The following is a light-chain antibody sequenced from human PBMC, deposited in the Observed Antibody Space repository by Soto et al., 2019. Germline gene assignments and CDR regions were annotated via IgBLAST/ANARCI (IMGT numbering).Light chain of an antibody. J-gene: IGKJ4*01. Sequence: EIVLTQSPATLSLSPGERATLSCRASQSLSSNFLAWYQQKPGQPPRLLIYDSSTRATGFPDRFSGSGSGTDFTLTIIRLEPEDVAVYYCQHYYNTPPTFGGGTKVEIK. V-gene: IGKV3-20*01. CDR3: QHYYNTPPT. CDR1: QSLSSNF. CDR2: DSS.